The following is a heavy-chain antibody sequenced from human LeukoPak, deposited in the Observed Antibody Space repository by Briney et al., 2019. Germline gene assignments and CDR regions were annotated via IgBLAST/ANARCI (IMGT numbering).Heavy chain of an antibody. CDR1: GLTCSKYA. D-gene: IGHD5-18*01. Sequence: GSLRLSAAASGLTCSKYAMGWVRHAPRKGLEWVAHIRGSGVGTYYANSVKGRSTMSRHNSKNALDLKMNSLRAEDRAGYYCAKEGSGDTANGFDYGGQGTPVTVSS. V-gene: IGHV3-23*01. CDR2: IRGSGVGT. J-gene: IGHJ4*02. CDR3: AKEGSGDTANGFDY.